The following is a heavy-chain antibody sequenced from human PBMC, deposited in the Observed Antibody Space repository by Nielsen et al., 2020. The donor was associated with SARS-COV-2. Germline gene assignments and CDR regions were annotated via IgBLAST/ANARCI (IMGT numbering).Heavy chain of an antibody. CDR2: IYYSGST. Sequence: SETLSLTCTVSGYSISSDYYWGWIRQPPGKGLEWIGNIYYSGSTNYNPSLKSRVTISRDTAKNQFSLKLSSVTAADTAVYYCANKKLDYGLPFAYWGQGTLVTVSS. CDR1: GYSISSDYY. J-gene: IGHJ4*02. V-gene: IGHV4-38-2*02. D-gene: IGHD4-17*01. CDR3: ANKKLDYGLPFAY.